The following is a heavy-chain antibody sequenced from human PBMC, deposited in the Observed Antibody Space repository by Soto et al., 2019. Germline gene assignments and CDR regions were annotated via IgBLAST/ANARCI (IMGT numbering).Heavy chain of an antibody. CDR1: GFTFSSYW. Sequence: SGGSLRLSCAASGFTFSSYWMSWVRQAPGKGLEWVSAISGSGGSTYYADSVKGRFTISRDNSKNTLYLQMNSLRAEDTAVYYCAGYGYSSSWYPNPWFDPWGQGTLVTVSS. J-gene: IGHJ5*02. V-gene: IGHV3-23*01. D-gene: IGHD6-13*01. CDR2: ISGSGGST. CDR3: AGYGYSSSWYPNPWFDP.